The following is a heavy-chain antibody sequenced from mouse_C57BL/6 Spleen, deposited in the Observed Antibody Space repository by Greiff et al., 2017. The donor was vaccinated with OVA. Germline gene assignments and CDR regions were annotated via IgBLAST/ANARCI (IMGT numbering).Heavy chain of an antibody. J-gene: IGHJ2*01. CDR3: ARHEAGRLITTVPYFDY. CDR1: GYTFTEYT. V-gene: IGHV1-62-2*01. D-gene: IGHD1-1*01. Sequence: QVQLQQSGAELVKPGASVKLSCKASGYTFTEYTIHWVKQRSGQGLEWIGWFYPGSGSIKYNEKFKDKATLTADKSSSTVYMELSRLTSEDSAVYFCARHEAGRLITTVPYFDYWGQGTTLTVSS. CDR2: FYPGSGSI.